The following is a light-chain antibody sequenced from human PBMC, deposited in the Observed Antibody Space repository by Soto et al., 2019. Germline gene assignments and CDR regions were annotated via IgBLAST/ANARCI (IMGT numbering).Light chain of an antibody. CDR1: QSVSNN. Sequence: IVMTQSPATLSVSPGERATLSCRASQSVSNNLAWYQQQPGQAPRLLIYDASNRATGIPARFSGSGSGTDFTLTISSLEPEDFAVYYCQQRSNWPPWTFGQGTKVDIK. V-gene: IGKV3-11*01. CDR3: QQRSNWPPWT. J-gene: IGKJ1*01. CDR2: DAS.